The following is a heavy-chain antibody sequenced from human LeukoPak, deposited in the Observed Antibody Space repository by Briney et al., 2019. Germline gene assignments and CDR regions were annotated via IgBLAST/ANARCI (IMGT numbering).Heavy chain of an antibody. D-gene: IGHD7-27*01. V-gene: IGHV3-7*01. CDR2: IKQDGSEK. Sequence: GGSLRLSCAASGFTFSTYWMSWVRQAPGKGLEWVANIKQDGSEKYYVDSVKGRFTISRDNAKNSLYLQMNSLRAEDTAVYYCAKDSLAGEGCFDYWGQGTLVTVSS. J-gene: IGHJ4*02. CDR1: GFTFSTYW. CDR3: AKDSLAGEGCFDY.